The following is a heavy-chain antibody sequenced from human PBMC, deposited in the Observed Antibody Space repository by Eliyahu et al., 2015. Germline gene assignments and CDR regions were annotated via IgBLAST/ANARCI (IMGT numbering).Heavy chain of an antibody. D-gene: IGHD4-17*01. CDR2: INPSGGSP. CDR1: GXTFTSYY. J-gene: IGHJ4*01. CDR3: ARGKDYGDYVKAY. V-gene: IGHV1-46*01. Sequence: QVQLVQSGAEVKKPGASVKVSCKASGXTFTSYYIHWVRQAPGQGLEWMGIINPSGGSPTYAQRFQGRVTLTRDTSTSTVYMDLSSLRSEDTAVYYCARGKDYGDYVKAYWGQGTLVTVSS.